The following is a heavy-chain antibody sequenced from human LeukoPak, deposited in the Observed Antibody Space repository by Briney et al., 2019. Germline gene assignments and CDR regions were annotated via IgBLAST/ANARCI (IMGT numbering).Heavy chain of an antibody. CDR3: ARDQLRRYSSSSWGSFDP. Sequence: ASVKVSCKASGYTFTSYGIIWVRQAPGQGLEWMGWISAYNGNTNYAQKLQGRVTMTTDTSTSTAYMELRSLRSDDTAVYYCARDQLRRYSSSSWGSFDPWGQGTLVTVSS. D-gene: IGHD6-6*01. CDR1: GYTFTSYG. V-gene: IGHV1-18*01. CDR2: ISAYNGNT. J-gene: IGHJ5*02.